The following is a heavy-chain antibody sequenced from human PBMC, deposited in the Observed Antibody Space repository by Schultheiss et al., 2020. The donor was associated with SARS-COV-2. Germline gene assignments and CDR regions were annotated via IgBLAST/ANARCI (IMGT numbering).Heavy chain of an antibody. V-gene: IGHV3-15*01. CDR3: TTLTYDSSGQYFDY. CDR2: IKSKSDNGTI. D-gene: IGHD3-22*01. CDR1: GGSISGGDSY. Sequence: GGSLRLSCTVSGGSISGGDSYWSWIRQAPGKGLEWVGRIKSKSDNGTIDYAAPVKGRFTISRDDSKNTLYLQMNSLKTEDTAVYYCTTLTYDSSGQYFDYWGHGTLVTVSS. J-gene: IGHJ4*01.